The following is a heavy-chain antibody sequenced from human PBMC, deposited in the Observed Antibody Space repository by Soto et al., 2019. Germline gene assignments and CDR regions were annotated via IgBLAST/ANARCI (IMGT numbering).Heavy chain of an antibody. V-gene: IGHV6-1*01. J-gene: IGHJ6*02. CDR3: ARAVVPAANYYGMDV. CDR1: GDSVSSNSAA. Sequence: SQTLSLTCAISGDSVSSNSAAWNWIRQSPSRGLEWLGRTYYRSKWYNHYAVSVKSRITINPDTSKSQFFLQLSSVTPEDTAVYYCARAVVPAANYYGMDVWGQGTTVTVSS. D-gene: IGHD2-2*01. CDR2: TYYRSKWYN.